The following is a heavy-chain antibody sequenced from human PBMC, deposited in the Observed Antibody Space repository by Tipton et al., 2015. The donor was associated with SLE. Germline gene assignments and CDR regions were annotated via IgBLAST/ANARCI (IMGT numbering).Heavy chain of an antibody. J-gene: IGHJ1*01. CDR1: GGSISSHY. D-gene: IGHD2-15*01. CDR3: ARRSAEMYFQH. Sequence: TLSLTCTVSGGSISSHYWSWIRQPPGKGLEWIGYIYYSGSTNYNPSLKSRVTISVDTSKNQFSLKLSSVTAADTAVYYCARRSAEMYFQHWGQGTLVTVSS. CDR2: IYYSGST. V-gene: IGHV4-59*11.